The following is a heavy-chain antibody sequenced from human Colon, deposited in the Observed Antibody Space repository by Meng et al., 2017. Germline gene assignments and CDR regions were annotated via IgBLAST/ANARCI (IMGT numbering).Heavy chain of an antibody. CDR3: TRECSVIIPGGIFDP. Sequence: GGSLRLSCEASGFSLRTYWMSWVRQAPGKGPEWVANVNQDGAEKHYADSVRGRFTISRDNAKNSLYLQMNSLRVEETAVYYCTRECSVIIPGGIFDPWGQGTLVTVSS. V-gene: IGHV3-7*01. CDR1: GFSLRTYW. CDR2: VNQDGAEK. J-gene: IGHJ5*02. D-gene: IGHD2-2*01.